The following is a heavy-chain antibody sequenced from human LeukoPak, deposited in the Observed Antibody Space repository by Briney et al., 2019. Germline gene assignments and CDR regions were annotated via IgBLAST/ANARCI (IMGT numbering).Heavy chain of an antibody. V-gene: IGHV5-51*01. Sequence: GESLKISCKGSGYSFTSYWIGWVRQMPGKGLEWMGIIYPGDSDTRYSPSFQGQVTISADKSISTAYLQWSSLKASDTAMYYCVRSAGLGYCSSTSCYENDYWGQGTLVTVSS. J-gene: IGHJ4*02. D-gene: IGHD2-2*01. CDR1: GYSFTSYW. CDR2: IYPGDSDT. CDR3: VRSAGLGYCSSTSCYENDY.